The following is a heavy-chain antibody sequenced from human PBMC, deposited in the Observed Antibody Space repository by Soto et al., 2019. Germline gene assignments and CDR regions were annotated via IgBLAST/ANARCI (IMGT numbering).Heavy chain of an antibody. Sequence: GGSLRLSCAASGFTFSSYGMHWVRQAPGKGLEWVAVISYDGSNKYYADSVKGRFTISRDNSKNTLYLQMSSLRAEDTAVYYCAKERHTAPYFDYWGQGTLVTVSS. CDR1: GFTFSSYG. V-gene: IGHV3-30*18. J-gene: IGHJ4*02. CDR3: AKERHTAPYFDY. CDR2: ISYDGSNK. D-gene: IGHD5-18*01.